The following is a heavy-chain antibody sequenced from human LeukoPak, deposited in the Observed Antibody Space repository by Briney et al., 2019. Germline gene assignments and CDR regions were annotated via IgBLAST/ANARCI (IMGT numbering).Heavy chain of an antibody. CDR2: IYYRGGT. CDR3: ARRRSSITPIDY. Sequence: SETLSLTCTVSGGSISSSSYYWGWIRQPPGKGLEWIGSIYYRGGTYYNPSLKSRVTISVDTSKNQSSLKLSSVTAADTAVYYCARRRSSITPIDYWGQGTLVTVSS. CDR1: GGSISSSSYY. J-gene: IGHJ4*02. V-gene: IGHV4-39*01. D-gene: IGHD6-13*01.